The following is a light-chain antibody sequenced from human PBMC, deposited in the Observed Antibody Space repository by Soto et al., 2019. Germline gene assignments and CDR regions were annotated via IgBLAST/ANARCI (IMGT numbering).Light chain of an antibody. J-gene: IGLJ1*01. V-gene: IGLV1-44*01. Sequence: VLTHPPSASGTPGQRVTISCSVSSSNIGSNTVNWYQQLPGTAPKLLIYSNNQRPSGVPDRFSGSKSGTSASLAISGLQSEDEADYYCAAWDDSLNGYVFGSRTKVTVL. CDR2: SNN. CDR3: AAWDDSLNGYV. CDR1: SSNIGSNT.